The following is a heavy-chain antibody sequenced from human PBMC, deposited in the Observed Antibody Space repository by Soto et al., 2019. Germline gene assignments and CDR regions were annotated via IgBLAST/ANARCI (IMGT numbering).Heavy chain of an antibody. D-gene: IGHD3-9*01. CDR2: IYYSGST. J-gene: IGHJ6*03. Sequence: ASETLSLTCTVSGGSISSYYWSWIRQPPGKGLEWIGYIYYSGSTNYNPSLKSRVTISVDTSKNRFSLKLSSVTAADTAVYYCARQYYDILTGYQYYYMDVWGKGTTVTVSS. V-gene: IGHV4-59*08. CDR3: ARQYYDILTGYQYYYMDV. CDR1: GGSISSYY.